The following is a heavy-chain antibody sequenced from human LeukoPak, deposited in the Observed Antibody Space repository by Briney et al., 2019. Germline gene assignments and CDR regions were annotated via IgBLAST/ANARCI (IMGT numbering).Heavy chain of an antibody. CDR2: MNPNSGNT. J-gene: IGHJ5*02. Sequence: ASVKVSCKASGYTFTSYDINWVRQATGQGLEWMGWMNPNSGNTGYAQKFQGRVTMTRNTSISTAYMELSSLRSEDTAVYYCARGRLAARPVGYWVDPWGQGTLVTVSS. CDR1: GYTFTSYD. D-gene: IGHD6-6*01. CDR3: ARGRLAARPVGYWVDP. V-gene: IGHV1-8*01.